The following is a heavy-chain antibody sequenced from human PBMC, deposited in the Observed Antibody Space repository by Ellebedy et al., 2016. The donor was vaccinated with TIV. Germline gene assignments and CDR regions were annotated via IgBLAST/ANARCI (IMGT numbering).Heavy chain of an antibody. Sequence: AASVKASCKASGYTFTSYGISWVRQAPGQGLEWMGWISAYNGNTNYAQKFQGRVTMTRDTSISTAYMELSRLRSDDTAVYYCARCEDIWFGEEPFDYWGQGTLVTVSS. CDR3: ARCEDIWFGEEPFDY. CDR2: ISAYNGNT. V-gene: IGHV1-18*01. J-gene: IGHJ4*02. CDR1: GYTFTSYG. D-gene: IGHD3-10*01.